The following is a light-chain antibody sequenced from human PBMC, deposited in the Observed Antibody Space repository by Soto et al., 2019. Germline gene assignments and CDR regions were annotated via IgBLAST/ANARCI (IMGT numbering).Light chain of an antibody. CDR3: QQHSHWPPWT. J-gene: IGKJ1*01. V-gene: IGKV3-11*01. Sequence: EVVLTQSTATLSLSPGERATLSCRASENVRTFVDWYQQKPGQAPRLLIYGASNRATGIPARFSGSGSGTDFTLTISNLEPEDFAVYFCQQHSHWPPWTFGQVTKVDIK. CDR2: GAS. CDR1: ENVRTF.